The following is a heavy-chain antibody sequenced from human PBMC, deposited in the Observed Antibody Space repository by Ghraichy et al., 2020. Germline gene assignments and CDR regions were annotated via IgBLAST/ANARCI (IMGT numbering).Heavy chain of an antibody. D-gene: IGHD3-16*01. CDR1: GGSISSSSYF. J-gene: IGHJ4*02. CDR3: ARISPSFGGVTRARVFTEFDY. CDR2: IYYRGNT. V-gene: IGHV4-39*01. Sequence: SETLSLTCTVSGGSISSSSYFWGWIRQPPGKGLEWIGSIYYRGNTYYNPPLKSRVTISVDMSKNLFSLKLRSVTAADTAVYYCARISPSFGGVTRARVFTEFDYWCQGTLVTVSS.